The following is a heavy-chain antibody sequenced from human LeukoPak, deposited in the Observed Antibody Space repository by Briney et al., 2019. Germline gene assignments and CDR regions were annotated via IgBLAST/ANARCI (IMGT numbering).Heavy chain of an antibody. V-gene: IGHV4-31*03. D-gene: IGHD6-13*01. CDR3: ARDERTAAGTVSGAFDI. CDR1: GGSISNGGYY. J-gene: IGHJ3*02. Sequence: PSQTLSLTCSVSGGSISNGGYYWSWIRQHPGKGLEWIGYIYYSGSTYYNPSLKSRVTISVDTSKNQFSLKLSSVTAADTAVYYCARDERTAAGTVSGAFDIWGQGTMVTVSS. CDR2: IYYSGST.